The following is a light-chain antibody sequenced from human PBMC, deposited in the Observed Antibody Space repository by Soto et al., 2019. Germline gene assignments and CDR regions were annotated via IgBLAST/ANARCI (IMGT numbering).Light chain of an antibody. Sequence: DIQMTQSPSTLSASVGDRVTITCRASQSISSWLGWYQQKPGKAPKLLIFDASNLKSGVSSRFSGSGSGTEFTLTISRLQPDDVATYYCLQYSSHSWTFGQGTKVDIK. CDR2: DAS. CDR3: LQYSSHSWT. J-gene: IGKJ1*01. CDR1: QSISSW. V-gene: IGKV1-5*01.